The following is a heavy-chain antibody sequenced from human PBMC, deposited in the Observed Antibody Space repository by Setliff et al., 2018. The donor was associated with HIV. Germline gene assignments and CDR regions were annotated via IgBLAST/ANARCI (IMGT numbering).Heavy chain of an antibody. CDR1: GFTFSRFD. Sequence: GGSLRFSCAASGFTFSRFDMNWVRQVPGKGLEWVAYIDSSSETKYYADSVKGRFSISRDNARNSLFLQMNNLRVEDTAVYYCAREGSSGYTGWFDSWGQGTLVTVSS. V-gene: IGHV3-48*03. J-gene: IGHJ5*01. CDR3: AREGSSGYTGWFDS. CDR2: IDSSSETK. D-gene: IGHD3-22*01.